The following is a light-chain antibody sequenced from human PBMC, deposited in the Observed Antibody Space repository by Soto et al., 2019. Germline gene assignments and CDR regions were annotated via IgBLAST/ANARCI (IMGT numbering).Light chain of an antibody. J-gene: IGLJ2*01. V-gene: IGLV2-14*03. CDR2: DVT. Sequence: LTQPASVSGSPGQSITISCTGTSSDVGAYNFVSWYQQHPGKAPKLMIYDVTNRPSGVSSRFSGSKSGNTASLAISGLQAEDEADYYCSSYTTSNTLVFGGGTKVTVL. CDR1: SSDVGAYNF. CDR3: SSYTTSNTLV.